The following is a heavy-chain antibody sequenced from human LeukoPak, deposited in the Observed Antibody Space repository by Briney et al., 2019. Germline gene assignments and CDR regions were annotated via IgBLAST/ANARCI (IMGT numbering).Heavy chain of an antibody. D-gene: IGHD4-23*01. J-gene: IGHJ6*03. Sequence: SETLSLTCIVSGGSISSSSYYWGWIRQPPGKGLEWIGSIYYTGGTYDNPSLKSRLTISVDTSKNQFSLKLSSVTAADTAVYYCARDLRWYYYYYYMDVWGKGTTVTVPS. CDR2: IYYTGGT. CDR1: GGSISSSSYY. CDR3: ARDLRWYYYYYYMDV. V-gene: IGHV4-39*07.